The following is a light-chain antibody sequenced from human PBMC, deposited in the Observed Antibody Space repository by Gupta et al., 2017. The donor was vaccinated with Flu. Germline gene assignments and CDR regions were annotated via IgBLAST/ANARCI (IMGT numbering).Light chain of an antibody. CDR3: AVWDDSLNGKWV. J-gene: IGLJ3*02. CDR2: GNN. CDR1: SSNIGSNT. Sequence: QSVLTQPPSASGTPGQRVTISCSGSSSNIGSNTVNWYQQLPGTAPKVLIYGNNERPSGVPDRFSGSKSGTSASLAISGLQSEDEADYYCAVWDDSLNGKWVFGGGTRLTVL. V-gene: IGLV1-44*01.